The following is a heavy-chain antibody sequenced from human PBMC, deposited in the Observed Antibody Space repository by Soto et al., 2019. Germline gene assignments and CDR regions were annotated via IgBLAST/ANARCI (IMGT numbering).Heavy chain of an antibody. Sequence: GGSLRLSCAASGFTFSSYAMSWVRQAPGKGLEWVSAISGSGGSTYYADSVKGRFTISRDNSKNTLYLQMNSLRAEDTAVYYCAKFQVVRGVINPTTGNWGQGTLVTVSS. D-gene: IGHD3-10*01. CDR2: ISGSGGST. J-gene: IGHJ4*02. CDR1: GFTFSSYA. V-gene: IGHV3-23*01. CDR3: AKFQVVRGVINPTTGN.